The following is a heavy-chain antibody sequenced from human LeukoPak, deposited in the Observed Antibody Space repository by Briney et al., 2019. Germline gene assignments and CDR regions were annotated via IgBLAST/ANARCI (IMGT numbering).Heavy chain of an antibody. CDR2: IYYSGST. J-gene: IGHJ4*02. V-gene: IGHV4-59*01. Sequence: SETLSLTCTVSGGSISSYYWSWIRQPPGKGLEWIGYIYYSGSTNYNPSLKSRVTISVDTSKNQLSLKLSSVTAADTAVYYCARGGYYDYVWGSYRKGPFDYWGQGTLVTVSS. D-gene: IGHD3-16*02. CDR3: ARGGYYDYVWGSYRKGPFDY. CDR1: GGSISSYY.